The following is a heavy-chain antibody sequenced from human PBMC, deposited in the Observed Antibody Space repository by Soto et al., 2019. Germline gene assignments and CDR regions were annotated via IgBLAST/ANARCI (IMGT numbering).Heavy chain of an antibody. CDR3: TTGIVVVVAATGY. CDR2: IKSKTDGGTT. D-gene: IGHD2-15*01. V-gene: IGHV3-15*01. CDR1: GFTFSSYS. J-gene: IGHJ4*02. Sequence: GGSLRLSCAASGFTFSSYSMNWVRQAPGKGLEWVGRIKSKTDGGTTDYAAPVKGRFTISRDDSKNTLYLQMNSLKTEDTAVYYCTTGIVVVVAATGYWGQGTLVTVSS.